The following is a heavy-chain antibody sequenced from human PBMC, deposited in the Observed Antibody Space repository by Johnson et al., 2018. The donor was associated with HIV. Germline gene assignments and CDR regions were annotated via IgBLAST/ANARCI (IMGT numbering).Heavy chain of an antibody. V-gene: IGHV3-20*04. CDR2: INWNGGSA. D-gene: IGHD3-10*01. CDR1: GFTFDDYG. CDR3: AREGCEITMFQGAFDI. J-gene: IGHJ3*02. Sequence: VQLVESGGGEVRPGGSLRLSCAASGFTFDDYGMSWVRQPPGKGLEWVSGINWNGGSAGHAEFVKGRFTISRDNAKNSLYLQRNILGAEDTAFYYCAREGCEITMFQGAFDIWGHGTMVTVSS.